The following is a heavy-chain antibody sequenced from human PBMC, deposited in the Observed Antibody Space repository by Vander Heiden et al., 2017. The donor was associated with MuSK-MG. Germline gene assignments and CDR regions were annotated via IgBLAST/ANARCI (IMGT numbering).Heavy chain of an antibody. CDR2: ISYDGSNE. CDR1: GFSFSDYY. CDR3: ARDAPQVRGITHGG. J-gene: IGHJ4*02. D-gene: IGHD3-10*01. V-gene: IGHV3-30*04. Sequence: QVQLVESGGGLVQPGRSLRLPCAAYGFSFSDYYMHGVRQAPGKGLEWLAVISYDGSNEYYINSVKGRFTISRDNSKNTMYLQMNSLRADDTAVYYCARDAPQVRGITHGGWGQGTLVTVSS.